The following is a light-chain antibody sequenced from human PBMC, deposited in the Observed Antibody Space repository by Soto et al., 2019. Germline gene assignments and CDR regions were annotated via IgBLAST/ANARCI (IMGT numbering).Light chain of an antibody. CDR3: QSFDSSLSDSWV. CDR1: SSNIGAGYD. J-gene: IGLJ3*02. V-gene: IGLV1-40*01. Sequence: QSVLTQPPSVSGAPGQRVTISCTGSSSNIGAGYDVHWYQQLPGTAPKLLIYRNNNRPSGVPDRFSGSKSGTSASLAITGLQAEDEADYYCQSFDSSLSDSWVFGGGTKLTVL. CDR2: RNN.